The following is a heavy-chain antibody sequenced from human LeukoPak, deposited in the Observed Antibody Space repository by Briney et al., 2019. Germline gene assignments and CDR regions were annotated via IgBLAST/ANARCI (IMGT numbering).Heavy chain of an antibody. D-gene: IGHD2-2*01. Sequence: SETLSLTCAVYGGSFSGYYWSWIRQPPGKGLEWIGYIYYSGSTNYNPSLKSRVTISADTSKNQFSLKLSSVTAADTAVYYCAASDVVVPAAIGWFDPWGQGTLVTVSS. CDR2: IYYSGST. J-gene: IGHJ5*02. CDR3: AASDVVVPAAIGWFDP. V-gene: IGHV4-59*08. CDR1: GGSFSGYY.